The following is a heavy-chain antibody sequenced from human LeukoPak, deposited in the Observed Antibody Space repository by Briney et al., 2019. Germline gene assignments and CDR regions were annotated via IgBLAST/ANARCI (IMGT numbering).Heavy chain of an antibody. V-gene: IGHV3-30-3*01. J-gene: IGHJ4*02. Sequence: PGRSLRLSCAASGFTFSSYAMHWVRQAPGKGLEWVAVISYDGSNKYYADSVKGRFTISRDNSKNTLYLQMNSLRAEDTAVYYCARADYDSSGYFSYWGQGTLVTVSS. CDR1: GFTFSSYA. CDR3: ARADYDSSGYFSY. CDR2: ISYDGSNK. D-gene: IGHD3-22*01.